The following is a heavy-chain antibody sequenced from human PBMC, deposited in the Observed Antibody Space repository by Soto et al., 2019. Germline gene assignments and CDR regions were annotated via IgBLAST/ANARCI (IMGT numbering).Heavy chain of an antibody. CDR3: ARLDDYVWGSYRYAFDI. CDR2: IYYSGST. CDR1: GGSISSSSYY. J-gene: IGHJ3*02. D-gene: IGHD3-16*02. V-gene: IGHV4-39*01. Sequence: SETLSLTCTVSGGSISSSSYYWGWIRQPPGKGLEWIGSIYYSGSTYYNPSLKSRVTISVDTSKNQFSLKLSSVTAADTAVYYCARLDDYVWGSYRYAFDIWGQGTMVTVSS.